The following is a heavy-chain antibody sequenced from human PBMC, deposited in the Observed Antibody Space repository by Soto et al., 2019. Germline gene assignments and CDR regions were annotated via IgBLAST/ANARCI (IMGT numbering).Heavy chain of an antibody. V-gene: IGHV1-3*01. Sequence: ASVKVSCKASGYTFTSYAMHWVRHAPGQRLEWMGWINAGNGNTKYSQKFQGRVTITRDTSASTAYMELSSLRSEDTAVYYCAQPAVDNWNYYGMDVWGQGTTVTVSS. J-gene: IGHJ6*02. CDR3: AQPAVDNWNYYGMDV. CDR2: INAGNGNT. D-gene: IGHD1-20*01. CDR1: GYTFTSYA.